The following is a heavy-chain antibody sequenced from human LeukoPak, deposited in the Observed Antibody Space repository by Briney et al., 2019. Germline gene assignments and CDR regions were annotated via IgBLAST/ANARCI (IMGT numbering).Heavy chain of an antibody. D-gene: IGHD1-26*01. V-gene: IGHV3-21*01. J-gene: IGHJ4*02. CDR3: TKAGVLGAKAGFDN. CDR2: IDSSSNYI. CDR1: GFSFSSYS. Sequence: GGSLRLSCAASGFSFSSYSMNWVRQAPGKGLEWVSSIDSSSNYIFYADSVKGRFTISRDNAKNSLDLQMNNLRDEDTAIYYCTKAGVLGAKAGFDNWGQGTLVTVSS.